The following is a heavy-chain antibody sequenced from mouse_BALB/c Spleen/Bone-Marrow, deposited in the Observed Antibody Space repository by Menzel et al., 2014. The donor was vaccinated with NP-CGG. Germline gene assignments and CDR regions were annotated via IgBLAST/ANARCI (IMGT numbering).Heavy chain of an antibody. CDR2: IDLYNGGT. D-gene: IGHD2-3*01. CDR1: GYAFTNYN. Sequence: EVQLQQSGPELVKPGASVKVSCKASGYAFTNYNIFWVKQRHGKSXEWIGYIDLYNGGTSYNQKFKGKATLTVDKSSSTAYMHLNSLTSEDSAVYXXXXXGXGYXDALDYWGXGTSATVSS. V-gene: IGHV1S135*01. J-gene: IGHJ4*01. CDR3: XXXGXGYXDALDY.